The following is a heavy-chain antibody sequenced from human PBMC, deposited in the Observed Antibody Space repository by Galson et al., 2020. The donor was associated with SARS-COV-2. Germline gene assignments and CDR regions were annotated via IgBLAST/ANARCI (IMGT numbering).Heavy chain of an antibody. CDR1: RFSLSTRGVG. D-gene: IGHD6-25*01. V-gene: IGHV2-5*02. CDR2: LYWDDDK. CDR3: ADRRGWQRGRFDP. Sequence: SGPTLVKPTQTLTLTCTFSRFSLSTRGVGVGWIRQPPGKALEWLALLYWDDDKRYSPSLKSRPTITKDTSKNQVVRTMTNMDPGYTAAYYGADRRGWQRGRFDPWGQGTLVTVSS. J-gene: IGHJ5*02.